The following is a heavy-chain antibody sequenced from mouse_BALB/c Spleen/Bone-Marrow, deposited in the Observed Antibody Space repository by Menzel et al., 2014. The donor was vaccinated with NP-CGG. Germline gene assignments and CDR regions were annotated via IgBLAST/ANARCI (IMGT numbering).Heavy chain of an antibody. CDR1: GFNIKDTY. V-gene: IGHV14-3*02. D-gene: IGHD1-1*01. J-gene: IGHJ3*01. Sequence: EVKLEESGAELVKPGASVKLSCTASGFNIKDTYMHWVKQRPEQCLEWIGRIDPANGNTKYDRKFQGKATITADTSSNTAYLQLSSLTCEDTAVYYCASYDYGSSSFAYWGQGTLVTVSA. CDR3: ASYDYGSSSFAY. CDR2: IDPANGNT.